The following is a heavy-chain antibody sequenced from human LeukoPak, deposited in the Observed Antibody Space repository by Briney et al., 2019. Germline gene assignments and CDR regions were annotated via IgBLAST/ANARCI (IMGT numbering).Heavy chain of an antibody. J-gene: IGHJ4*02. Sequence: ASVTVSCKVSVYTLTEASMHRVRQAPGKGGEGVGGFDPEDGETIYPQKFQGRVTMTEDTSTDTAYMELSSLRSEDTAVYYCAIAFGPTNSSRLDYWGQGTLVTVSS. D-gene: IGHD3-10*01. V-gene: IGHV1-24*01. CDR3: AIAFGPTNSSRLDY. CDR1: VYTLTEAS. CDR2: FDPEDGET.